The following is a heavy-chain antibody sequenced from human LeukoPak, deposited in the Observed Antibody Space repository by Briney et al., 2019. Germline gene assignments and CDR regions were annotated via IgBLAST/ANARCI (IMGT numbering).Heavy chain of an antibody. CDR3: VRGDYSNYDFDY. Sequence: GGSLRLSCAASGFTVSSNYMSWVRQAPGRGLEWVSFIHSGVSTYYADSVKGRFTISRDNPKNTVYLQMNSLRVEDTAVYYCVRGDYSNYDFDYWGQGTLVTVSS. D-gene: IGHD4-11*01. CDR2: IHSGVST. CDR1: GFTVSSNY. V-gene: IGHV3-53*01. J-gene: IGHJ4*02.